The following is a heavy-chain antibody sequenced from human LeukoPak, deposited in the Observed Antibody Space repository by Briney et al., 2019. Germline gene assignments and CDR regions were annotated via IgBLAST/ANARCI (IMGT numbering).Heavy chain of an antibody. CDR2: TDTSGRYV. V-gene: IGHV3-21*06. Sequence: PRGSLRLSCAASGFTFSNYGMNWVRQAPGKGLEWVSFTDTSGRYVYYGDSVKGRFTISRDNAKSLLFLQMNGLRAEDTALYYCARGRSITLLRGVAMSDGFDIWGQGAMVAVSS. D-gene: IGHD3-10*01. CDR3: ARGRSITLLRGVAMSDGFDI. J-gene: IGHJ3*02. CDR1: GFTFSNYG.